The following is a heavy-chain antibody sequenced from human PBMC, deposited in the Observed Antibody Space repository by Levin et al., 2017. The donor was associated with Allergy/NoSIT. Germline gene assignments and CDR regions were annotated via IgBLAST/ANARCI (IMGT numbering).Heavy chain of an antibody. CDR3: THQRHRSYGMDV. CDR2: ISGSVGIT. D-gene: IGHD2-2*01. J-gene: IGHJ6*02. Sequence: PGGSLRLSCAASGLIFDSYAMGWVRQAPGKGLEWVSVISGSVGITYYAESVKGRFTISRDNSKTTVYLEMNSLRVEDTAVYYCTHQRHRSYGMDVWGQGTTVTVSS. V-gene: IGHV3-23*01. CDR1: GLIFDSYA.